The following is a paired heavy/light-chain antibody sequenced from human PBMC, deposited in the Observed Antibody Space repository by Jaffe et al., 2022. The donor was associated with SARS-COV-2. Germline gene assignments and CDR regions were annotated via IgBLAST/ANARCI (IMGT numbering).Heavy chain of an antibody. J-gene: IGHJ4*02. CDR1: GFTVSDNL. Sequence: EVQLVESGGGLIQPGGSLRLSCAVSGFTVSDNLMTWVRQAPGKGLEWVSAIYAGGSTSYADSVKGRFTISRDRSRNTMFLQMNSLRAEDTAVYYCARDRESSGFPDSWGQGTLVTVSS. CDR3: ARDRESSGFPDS. CDR2: IYAGGST. V-gene: IGHV3-53*01. D-gene: IGHD3-22*01.
Light chain of an antibody. CDR1: SGHSSYA. Sequence: QLVLTQSPSASASLGASVKITCTLSSGHSSYAIAWHQQQPEKGPRYLMKVDSDGSHNKGDGIPDRFSGSSSGAERYLTISSLQSEDEADYYCQTWATGIHDVIFGGGTKLTVL. CDR2: VDSDGSH. J-gene: IGLJ2*01. V-gene: IGLV4-69*01. CDR3: QTWATGIHDVI.